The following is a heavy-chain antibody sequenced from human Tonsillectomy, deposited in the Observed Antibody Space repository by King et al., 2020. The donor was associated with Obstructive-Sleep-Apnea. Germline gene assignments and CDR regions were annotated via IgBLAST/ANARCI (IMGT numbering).Heavy chain of an antibody. CDR3: AREPLDTVLVTVYYGTDV. CDR2: INPSGGST. Sequence: VQLVESGAEVKKPGASVKVSCTASGYSFTSYYMHWGRQAPGQGLEWMGIINPSGGSTTYAQKLQGRVTMNRDTSTSTVYMELSSLRSEDTAVYYCAREPLDTVLVTVYYGTDVWGQGTTVTVSS. V-gene: IGHV1-46*01. D-gene: IGHD5-18*01. CDR1: GYSFTSYY. J-gene: IGHJ6*02.